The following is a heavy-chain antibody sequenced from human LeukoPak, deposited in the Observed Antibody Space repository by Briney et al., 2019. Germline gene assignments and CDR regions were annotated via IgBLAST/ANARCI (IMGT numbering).Heavy chain of an antibody. D-gene: IGHD5-12*01. J-gene: IGHJ4*02. CDR2: INHSGSA. CDR3: ARHIGGGYGDF. V-gene: IGHV4-39*01. CDR1: GGSISSGDYY. Sequence: PSETLSLTCTVSGGSISSGDYYWSWIRQPPGKGLEWIGEINHSGSANYNPSLKSRVTMSIDTSKNQFSLKLSSVTAADTAVYYCARHIGGGYGDFWGQGILVTVSS.